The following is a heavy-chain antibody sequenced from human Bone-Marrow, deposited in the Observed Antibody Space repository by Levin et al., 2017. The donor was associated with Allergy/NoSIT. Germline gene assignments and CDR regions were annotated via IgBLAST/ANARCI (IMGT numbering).Heavy chain of an antibody. CDR3: ASAQNWGSSY. CDR1: ELTFSTYW. J-gene: IGHJ4*02. CDR2: IKPDGSTK. D-gene: IGHD7-27*01. Sequence: PGGSLRLSCAASELTFSTYWMSWVRQAPGKGLEWVANIKPDGSTKYYVDSVKGRFTISRDNAKNSLFLQMNSLRAEDTAMYYCASAQNWGSSYWGQGALVTVSS. V-gene: IGHV3-7*01.